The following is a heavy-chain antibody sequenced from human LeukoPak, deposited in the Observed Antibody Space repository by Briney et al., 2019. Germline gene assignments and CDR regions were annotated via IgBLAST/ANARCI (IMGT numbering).Heavy chain of an antibody. CDR2: IHTSGTT. CDR3: ARDPAGHGRCFDY. CDR1: GGSINGYF. J-gene: IGHJ4*02. D-gene: IGHD1-14*01. V-gene: IGHV4-4*07. Sequence: PSETLSLTCTVSGGSINGYFCTWLRQSAGAGLECIGRIHTSGTTYYNPSFKSRVSMSVDTSNNKFSLRLNSVSAADTAVYYCARDPAGHGRCFDYWGQGALVTVSS.